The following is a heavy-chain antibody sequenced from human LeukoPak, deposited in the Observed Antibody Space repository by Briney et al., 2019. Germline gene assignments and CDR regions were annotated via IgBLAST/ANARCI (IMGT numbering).Heavy chain of an antibody. CDR3: AKNRDSSDYPRDFDF. CDR1: GFTFSSYG. J-gene: IGHJ4*02. CDR2: IRHDGSYQ. D-gene: IGHD3-22*01. Sequence: GGSLRLSCAAFGFTFSSYGMHGVRQTPGKGLEWVAFIRHDGSYQQYADSVKGRFTVSRDNSKDMVYLQMNSLRTEDTAVYYCAKNRDSSDYPRDFDFWGQGTLVTVSS. V-gene: IGHV3-30*02.